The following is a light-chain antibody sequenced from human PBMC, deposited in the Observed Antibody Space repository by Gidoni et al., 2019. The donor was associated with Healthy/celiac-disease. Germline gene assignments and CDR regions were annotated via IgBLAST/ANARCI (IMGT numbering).Light chain of an antibody. Sequence: SYVLTQPPSVSVAPGTTARITCGGNNIGSKSVHWYQQKPGQAPVLVIDYDSDRPSGIPERFSGSNSGNTATLTISRVEAGDEADYYCQVWDSSSDHVVFGGGTKLTVL. CDR2: YDS. J-gene: IGLJ2*01. CDR3: QVWDSSSDHVV. CDR1: NIGSKS. V-gene: IGLV3-21*04.